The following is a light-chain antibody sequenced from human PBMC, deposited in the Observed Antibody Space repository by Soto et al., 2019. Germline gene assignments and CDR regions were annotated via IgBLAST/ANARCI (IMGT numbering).Light chain of an antibody. J-gene: IGKJ1*01. CDR2: GAS. Sequence: EIVLTQSPATLSVSPGERATLSCRASQSVGSNYLAWYQQKPGQAPRILIFGASGRATGIPDRFSGSGSGTEFTLTISSLEPEDFAVYYCQQRSNWLWTFGQGTKVDIK. V-gene: IGKV3D-20*02. CDR1: QSVGSNY. CDR3: QQRSNWLWT.